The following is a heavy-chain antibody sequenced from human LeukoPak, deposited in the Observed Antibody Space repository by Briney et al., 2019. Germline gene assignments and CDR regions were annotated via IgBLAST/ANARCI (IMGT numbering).Heavy chain of an antibody. V-gene: IGHV3-7*03. CDR3: ARRAGGYSHPYDY. J-gene: IGHJ4*02. Sequence: GGSLRLSCAASGFSFITSWMDWVRQAPGKVLEWVANIKKDGSEKYYVDSVKGRFTISRDISKNTLYLQVNSLGAEDTAMYYCARRAGGYSHPYDYWGQGILVTVSS. D-gene: IGHD4-23*01. CDR1: GFSFITSW. CDR2: IKKDGSEK.